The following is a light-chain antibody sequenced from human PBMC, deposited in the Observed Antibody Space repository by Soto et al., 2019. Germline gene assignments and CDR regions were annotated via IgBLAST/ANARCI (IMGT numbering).Light chain of an antibody. J-gene: IGKJ5*01. V-gene: IGKV3-20*01. CDR3: QQYGDSPRT. Sequence: IVLTQSRSTLSLSPGSSSTLSCRASRSLDSGQLAWYQQKLGRAPRLXIHDAFMRATGIPDRFSGSGYGTDFTLTIARLETEDFAVYYCQQYGDSPRTFGQGTRLEIK. CDR2: DAF. CDR1: RSLDSGQ.